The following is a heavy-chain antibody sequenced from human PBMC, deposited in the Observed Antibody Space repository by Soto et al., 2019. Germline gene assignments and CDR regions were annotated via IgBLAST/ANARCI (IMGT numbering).Heavy chain of an antibody. D-gene: IGHD6-13*01. Sequence: QITLKESGPTLVKPTQTLTLTCTFSGFSLSTSGVGVGWIRQPPGKALEWLALIYWDDDKRYSPSLKSRLTITHHTTKNQVTLTTTNMDPVDTATHYSAHSPIAAVVPKAAFDYWGQGTLVTVSS. J-gene: IGHJ4*02. CDR2: IYWDDDK. CDR1: GFSLSTSGVG. V-gene: IGHV2-5*02. CDR3: AHSPIAAVVPKAAFDY.